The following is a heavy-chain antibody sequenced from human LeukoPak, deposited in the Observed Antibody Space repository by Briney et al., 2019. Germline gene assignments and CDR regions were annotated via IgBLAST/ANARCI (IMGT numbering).Heavy chain of an antibody. D-gene: IGHD6-19*01. CDR1: GGSISSYY. CDR3: ARRQWLTLYYFDY. J-gene: IGHJ4*02. V-gene: IGHV4-59*12. Sequence: SETLSLTCTVSGGSISSYYWSWIRQPPGKGLEWIGYIYYSGSTNYNPSLKSRVTISVDTSKNQFSLKLSSVTAADTAVYYCARRQWLTLYYFDYWGQGTLVTVSS. CDR2: IYYSGST.